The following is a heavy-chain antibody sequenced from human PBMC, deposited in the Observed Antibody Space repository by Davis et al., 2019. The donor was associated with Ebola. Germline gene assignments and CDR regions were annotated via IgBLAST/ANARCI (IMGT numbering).Heavy chain of an antibody. J-gene: IGHJ4*02. D-gene: IGHD3-3*01. V-gene: IGHV1-3*01. CDR2: INAGNGNT. CDR1: GYTFTSYA. CDR3: ARAGITIFGVVLGDY. Sequence: AASVKVSCKASGYTFTSYAMHWVRQAPGQRLEWMGWINAGNGNTNYAQKLQGRVTMTTDTSTSTAYMELRSLRSDDTAVYYCARAGITIFGVVLGDYWGQGTLVTVSS.